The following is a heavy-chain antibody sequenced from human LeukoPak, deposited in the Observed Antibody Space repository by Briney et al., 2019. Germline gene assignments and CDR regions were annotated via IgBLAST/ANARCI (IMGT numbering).Heavy chain of an antibody. CDR1: GGIFSIDA. D-gene: IGHD1-26*01. Sequence: SVKVSCKAPGGIFSIDAISWVRQAPGQGLEWMGRIIPILGIAHYSQNLQGRVTITADKSTNTAYMEMSSLTSEDTAVYYCAIDRDGSLTPSAFDIWGHGTMVTVPS. J-gene: IGHJ3*02. V-gene: IGHV1-69*04. CDR3: AIDRDGSLTPSAFDI. CDR2: IIPILGIA.